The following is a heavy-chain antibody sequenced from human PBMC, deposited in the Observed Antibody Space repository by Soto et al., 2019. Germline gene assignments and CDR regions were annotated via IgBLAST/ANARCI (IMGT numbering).Heavy chain of an antibody. CDR3: ATLRFRIPGFAKYCFCS. V-gene: IGHV3-30*01. Sequence: GGSLRLSCVGSGFTFSSYGIHWVRQSPGRGLEWVAAISSDGKNRFYGDSVTVKGRFIISRDNSKNTMYLQINNLRTEDTAVYYCATLRFRIPGFAKYCFCSWGQETLVTVSS. D-gene: IGHD2-21*01. CDR2: ISSDGKNR. J-gene: IGHJ4*02. CDR1: GFTFSSYG.